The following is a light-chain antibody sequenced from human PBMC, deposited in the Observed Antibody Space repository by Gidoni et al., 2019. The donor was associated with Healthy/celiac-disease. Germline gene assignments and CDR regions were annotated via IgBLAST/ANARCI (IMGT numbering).Light chain of an antibody. V-gene: IGLV6-57*04. CDR2: EDN. J-gene: IGLJ2*01. CDR1: SGSIASNY. CDR3: QSYDSSNVV. Sequence: LLLTHQHPGSQPPRQTVTISCTRSSGSIASNYVQWYQQRPASAPTTVIYEDNQRPSGVPDRFSGSIDSSSNSASLTISGLKTEDEADYYCQSYDSSNVVFGGGTKLTVL.